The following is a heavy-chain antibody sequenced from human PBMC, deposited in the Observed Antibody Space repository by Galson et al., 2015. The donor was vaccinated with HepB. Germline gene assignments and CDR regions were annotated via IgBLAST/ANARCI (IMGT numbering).Heavy chain of an antibody. V-gene: IGHV1-18*01. CDR1: GYTFTSYG. D-gene: IGHD6-13*01. Sequence: SVKVSCKASGYTFTSYGISWVRQAPGQGLEWMGWISAYNGNTNYAQKLQGRVTMTTDTSTSTAYMELRSLRSDDTAVYYCARVGYSSSWYEGGNWFDPWGQGTLVTVSS. CDR2: ISAYNGNT. CDR3: ARVGYSSSWYEGGNWFDP. J-gene: IGHJ5*02.